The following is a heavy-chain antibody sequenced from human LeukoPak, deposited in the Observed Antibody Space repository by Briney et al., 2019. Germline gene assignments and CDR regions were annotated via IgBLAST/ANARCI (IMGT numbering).Heavy chain of an antibody. Sequence: GGSLRLSCAASGFTFNNAWMSWVRQAPGKGLEWVSGISGSGGNTYYTDSVKGRFTISRDNSKNTLYLQMNSLRAEDTAVYYCAGYCSTTSCYSSPNWFDPWGQGTLVTVSS. CDR3: AGYCSTTSCYSSPNWFDP. D-gene: IGHD2-2*01. V-gene: IGHV3-23*01. J-gene: IGHJ5*02. CDR2: ISGSGGNT. CDR1: GFTFNNAW.